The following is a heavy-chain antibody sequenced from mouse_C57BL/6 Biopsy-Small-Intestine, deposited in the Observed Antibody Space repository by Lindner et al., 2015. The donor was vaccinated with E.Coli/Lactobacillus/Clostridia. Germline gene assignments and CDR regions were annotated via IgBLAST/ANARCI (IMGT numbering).Heavy chain of an antibody. Sequence: SVKVSCKASGYTFTGNYMHWVRQAPGQGLEWMGWINPNSGGTNLAQNFQGRVTMARDTSISTGYMELSRLRSDDTAVYYCARGGVLTGYYNPPFDFWGQGTLVTVSS. CDR1: GYTFTGNY. CDR3: ARGGVLTGYYNPPFDF. CDR2: INPNSGGT. J-gene: IGHJ4*01. D-gene: IGHD1-1*01. V-gene: IGHV1-53*01.